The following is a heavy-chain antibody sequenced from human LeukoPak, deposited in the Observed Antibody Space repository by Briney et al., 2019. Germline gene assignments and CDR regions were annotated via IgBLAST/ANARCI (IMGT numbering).Heavy chain of an antibody. CDR3: ARDPSMVRGVTGLGWFDP. D-gene: IGHD3-10*01. Sequence: SETLSLTCTVSGVSISSSNSYWGWIRQPPGKGLEWIGSIYYSGNTYYNASLKSQVSISIDTSRNQFSLKLTSVTAADTAVYYCARDPSMVRGVTGLGWFDPWGQGTLVTVSS. CDR1: GVSISSSNSY. CDR2: IYYSGNT. V-gene: IGHV4-39*07. J-gene: IGHJ5*02.